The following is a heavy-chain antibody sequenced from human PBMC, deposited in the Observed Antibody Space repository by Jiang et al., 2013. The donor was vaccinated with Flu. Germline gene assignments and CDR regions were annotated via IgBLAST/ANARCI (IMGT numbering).Heavy chain of an antibody. CDR3: ARGTVRYFEYWFDP. D-gene: IGHD3-9*01. V-gene: IGHV1-46*01. J-gene: IGHJ5*02. Sequence: SGAEVKKPGASVKVSCKASGYNFINYYMHWVRQAPGQGLEWMGIINPSGGSTSYAQNFQGRVTMSRDTSTSTVSMELRSLRSEDTAVYYCARGTVRYFEYWFDPWGQGTLVTVSS. CDR2: INPSGGST. CDR1: GYNFINYY.